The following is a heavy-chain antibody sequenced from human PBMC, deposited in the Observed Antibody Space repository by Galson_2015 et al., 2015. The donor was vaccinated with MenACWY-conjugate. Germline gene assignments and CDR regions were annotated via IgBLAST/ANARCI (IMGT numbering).Heavy chain of an antibody. D-gene: IGHD5-12*01. CDR3: ARGSGRPLAPAFGI. V-gene: IGHV3-30*01. CDR2: MSYDGSNK. Sequence: SLRLSCAASVFTFNIYNMHWVRQAPGKGLEWVAVMSYDGSNKYYADSVKGRFTISRDNSKNTLYLQMHSLRAEDTAVYYCARGSGRPLAPAFGIWGQGTMVTVSS. CDR1: VFTFNIYN. J-gene: IGHJ3*02.